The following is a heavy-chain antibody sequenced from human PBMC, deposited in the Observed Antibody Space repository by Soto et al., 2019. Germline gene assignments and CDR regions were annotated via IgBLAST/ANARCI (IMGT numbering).Heavy chain of an antibody. Sequence: GGSLRFSCAASGFSFSNYEMNWVRQAPGKGLEWVAYISSGGDTIHYADSVRGRFTVSRDNARNSLSLQMNTLRVEDTALYYCARDRAAGGYWGQGTLVTVSS. CDR2: ISSGGDTI. D-gene: IGHD6-13*01. CDR1: GFSFSNYE. CDR3: ARDRAAGGY. V-gene: IGHV3-48*03. J-gene: IGHJ4*02.